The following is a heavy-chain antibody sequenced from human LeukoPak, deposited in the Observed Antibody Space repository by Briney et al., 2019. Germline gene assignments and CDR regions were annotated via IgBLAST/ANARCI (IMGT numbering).Heavy chain of an antibody. V-gene: IGHV3-48*03. Sequence: GGSLRLSCAASGFTFSSYEMNWVRQAPGKGLEWVSYISSSGSTIYYADSVKGRFTISRDNAKNSLYLQMNSLRAEDTAVYYCARAASGYSYGTFDYWGQGTLVTVSS. D-gene: IGHD5-18*01. CDR2: ISSSGSTI. J-gene: IGHJ4*02. CDR1: GFTFSSYE. CDR3: ARAASGYSYGTFDY.